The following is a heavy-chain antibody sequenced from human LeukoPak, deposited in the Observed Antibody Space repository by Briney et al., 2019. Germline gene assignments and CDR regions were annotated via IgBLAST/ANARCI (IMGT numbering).Heavy chain of an antibody. V-gene: IGHV3-30*18. D-gene: IGHD2-2*01. CDR2: ISYDGSNK. J-gene: IGHJ4*02. CDR3: AKLVRCSSTSCYPPGIDY. Sequence: GGSLRLSCAASGFPFSSYGMPWVRPAPGKGLEWVAVISYDGSNKYYADSVKGRFTISRDNSKNTLYLQMNSLRAEDTAVYYCAKLVRCSSTSCYPPGIDYWGQGTLVTVSS. CDR1: GFPFSSYG.